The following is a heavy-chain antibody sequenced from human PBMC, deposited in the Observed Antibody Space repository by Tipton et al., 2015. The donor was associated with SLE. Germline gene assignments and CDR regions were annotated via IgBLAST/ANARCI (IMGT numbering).Heavy chain of an antibody. J-gene: IGHJ4*02. Sequence: SLRLSCAASGFTFSDYYMNWIRQAPGKGLEWVASSGLTGNSIYYADSVEGRFTISRDNAKNSLYLQMNSLRAEDTAVYYCARRPDYQDSSGYSYGGFDLWRQGTLVTVSS. CDR2: SGLTGNSI. CDR3: ARRPDYQDSSGYSYGGFDL. D-gene: IGHD3-22*01. CDR1: GFTFSDYY. V-gene: IGHV3-11*01.